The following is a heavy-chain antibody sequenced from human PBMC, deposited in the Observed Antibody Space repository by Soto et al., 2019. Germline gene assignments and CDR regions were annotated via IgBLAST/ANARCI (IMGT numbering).Heavy chain of an antibody. CDR2: ISGSGGST. CDR3: AKDTPPDYYYYYMDV. V-gene: IGHV3-23*01. J-gene: IGHJ6*03. CDR1: GFTFSSYA. Sequence: PGGSLRLSCAGSGFTFSSYAMSWVRQAPGKGLEWVSAISGSGGSTYYADSVKGRFTISRDNSKNTLYLQMNSLRAEDTAVYYCAKDTPPDYYYYYMDVWGKGTTVTVSS.